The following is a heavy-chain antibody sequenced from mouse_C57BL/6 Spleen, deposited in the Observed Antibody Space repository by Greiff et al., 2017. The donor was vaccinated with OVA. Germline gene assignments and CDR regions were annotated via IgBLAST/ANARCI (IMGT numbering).Heavy chain of an antibody. CDR1: GFTFSDYG. CDR3: ARQGVGRGYFDY. V-gene: IGHV5-15*01. CDR2: ISNLAYSI. J-gene: IGHJ2*01. D-gene: IGHD4-1*01. Sequence: EVKLMESGGGLVQPGGSLKLSCAASGFTFSDYGMAWVRQAPRKGPEWVAFISNLAYSIYYAATVTGRFTISRENAKNTLYLEMSSLRSEDTAMYYCARQGVGRGYFDYWGQGTTLTVSS.